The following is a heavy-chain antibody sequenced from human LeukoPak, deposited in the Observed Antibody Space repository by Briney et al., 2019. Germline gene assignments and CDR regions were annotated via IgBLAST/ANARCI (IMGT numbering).Heavy chain of an antibody. CDR2: MNPNSGNT. D-gene: IGHD2-2*01. J-gene: IGHJ5*02. CDR1: GYTFTSYD. CDR3: ARGWPSSYQLLFGQEERNWFDP. Sequence: ASVKVSCKASGYTFTSYDINWVPQATGQGLEWMGWMNPNSGNTGYAQKFQGRVTMTRNTSISTAYMELSSMRSEDTAVYYCARGWPSSYQLLFGQEERNWFDPWGQGTLVTVSS. V-gene: IGHV1-8*01.